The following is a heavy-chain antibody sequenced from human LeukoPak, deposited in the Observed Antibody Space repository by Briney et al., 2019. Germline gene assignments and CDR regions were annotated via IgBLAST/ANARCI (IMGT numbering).Heavy chain of an antibody. D-gene: IGHD5-18*01. CDR2: TYYRSKWYN. V-gene: IGHV6-1*01. CDR3: AKDPASCRRIQIWGVDY. J-gene: IGHJ4*02. Sequence: SETLSLTCAISGDSVSSNSAAWNWIRQSPSRGLEWLGRTYYRSKWYNDYAVSVRGRITINRDTPKNQFSLQLYSVTPEDTAVYYCAKDPASCRRIQIWGVDYRCLGIQIT. CDR1: GDSVSSNSAA.